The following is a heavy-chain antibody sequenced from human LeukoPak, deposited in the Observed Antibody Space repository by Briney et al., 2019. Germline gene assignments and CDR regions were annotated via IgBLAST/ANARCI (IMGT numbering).Heavy chain of an antibody. CDR3: AKDRYGSGSYYYYYYMDV. CDR2: ISGSGGST. V-gene: IGHV3-23*01. D-gene: IGHD3-10*01. Sequence: GGSLRLSCAASGFTFSSYAMSWVRQAPGKGLEWVSAISGSGGSTYYADSVKGRFTISRDNSKNTLYLQMNSLRAEDTAVYYCAKDRYGSGSYYYYYYMDVWGKGTTVTISS. CDR1: GFTFSSYA. J-gene: IGHJ6*03.